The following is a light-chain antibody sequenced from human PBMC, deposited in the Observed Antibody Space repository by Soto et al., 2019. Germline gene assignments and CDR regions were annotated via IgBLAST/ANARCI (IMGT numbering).Light chain of an antibody. CDR2: DAS. CDR1: QSVSSSY. Sequence: EIVLTQSPGTLSLSPGERATLSCRASQSVSSSYLAWYQQKPGQAPRLLIYDASSRATGIPDRFSGSGSGTDFTLTISRLEPADFAVYYCQQYSSSRTFGQGTKVEIK. CDR3: QQYSSSRT. J-gene: IGKJ1*01. V-gene: IGKV3-20*01.